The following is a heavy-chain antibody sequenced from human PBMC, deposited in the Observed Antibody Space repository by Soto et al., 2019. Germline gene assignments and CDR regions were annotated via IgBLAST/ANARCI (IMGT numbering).Heavy chain of an antibody. D-gene: IGHD6-6*01. V-gene: IGHV3-30*03. CDR3: ASSSSSPGAFDI. CDR1: GFTFSSYG. CDR2: ISYDGSNK. J-gene: IGHJ3*02. Sequence: QVQLVESGGGVVQPGRSLRLSCAASGFTFSSYGMHWVRQAPGKGLEWVAVISYDGSNKYYADSVKGRFTISRDNSKNTLYLQMNSLRAEDTAEYYCASSSSSPGAFDIWGQGTMVTVYS.